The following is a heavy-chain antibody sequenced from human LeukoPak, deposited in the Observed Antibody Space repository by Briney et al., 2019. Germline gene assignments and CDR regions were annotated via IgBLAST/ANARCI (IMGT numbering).Heavy chain of an antibody. CDR1: SGSFSGYY. J-gene: IGHJ4*02. V-gene: IGHV4-34*01. Sequence: SETLSLTCAVYSGSFSGYYWGWIRQPPGKGLEWIGEINHSGSTNYNPSLKSRVTISVDTSKNQFSLKLSSVTAADTAVYYCARGLDNWNVYIFDYWGLGTLVTVSS. CDR3: ARGLDNWNVYIFDY. CDR2: INHSGST. D-gene: IGHD1-20*01.